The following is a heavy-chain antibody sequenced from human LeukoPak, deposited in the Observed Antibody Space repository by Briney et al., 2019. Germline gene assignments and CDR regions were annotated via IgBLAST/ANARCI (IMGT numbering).Heavy chain of an antibody. CDR1: GFTFSKYA. Sequence: EGSLRLSCSASGFTFSKYAMQWVRQAPGKGPECVSAINSSGGSAYYVDSVKGGFTISRDNSKNTLYLQMSSLRPEDTAVYYCVCNWNLDYWGQGTLVTVSS. D-gene: IGHD1-1*01. V-gene: IGHV3-64D*09. CDR2: INSSGGSA. CDR3: VCNWNLDY. J-gene: IGHJ4*02.